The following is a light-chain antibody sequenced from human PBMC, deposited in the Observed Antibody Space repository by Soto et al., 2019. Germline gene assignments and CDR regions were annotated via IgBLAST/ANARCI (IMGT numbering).Light chain of an antibody. CDR1: QXXXXY. J-gene: IGKJ2*01. CDR2: DAS. CDR3: QQYDNLPQT. V-gene: IGKV1-33*01. Sequence: DIQXXXSPSSXXASVGDRVTXXXXASQXXXXYLNWYQQKPGKAPKLLIYDASNLETGVPSRFSGSGSGTDFTFTISSLQPEDIATYYCQQYDNLPQTFGQGTKLEIK.